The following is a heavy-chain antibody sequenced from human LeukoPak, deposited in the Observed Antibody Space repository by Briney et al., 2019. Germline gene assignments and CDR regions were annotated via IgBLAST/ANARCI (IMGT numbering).Heavy chain of an antibody. J-gene: IGHJ4*02. CDR1: GFTFSSYA. V-gene: IGHV3-30-3*01. D-gene: IGHD6-19*01. CDR2: ISYDGSNK. Sequence: GRSLRLSCAASGFTFSSYAMHWVRQAPGKGLEWVAVISYDGSNKYYADSVKGRFTISRDNSKNTLYLQMNSLRAEDTAVYYCARDLVKYSSGWYCGYWGQGTLVTVSS. CDR3: ARDLVKYSSGWYCGY.